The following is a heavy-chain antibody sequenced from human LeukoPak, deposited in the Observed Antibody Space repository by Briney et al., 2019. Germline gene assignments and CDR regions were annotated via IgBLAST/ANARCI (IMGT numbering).Heavy chain of an antibody. CDR2: IGRVTSNSGDV. D-gene: IGHD3-10*01. J-gene: IGHJ4*02. CDR1: GYSFSNYG. V-gene: IGHV1-18*01. CDR3: ARYNSLFRGVTTSDY. Sequence: ASVKVSCKTSGYSFSNYGISWVRQAPGQGLEWMGRIGRVTSNSGDVTYAPKFQDSVTMTTDTSTTTAYMELRSLRFDDTAVYFCARYNSLFRGVTTSDYWGQGTLVTVSS.